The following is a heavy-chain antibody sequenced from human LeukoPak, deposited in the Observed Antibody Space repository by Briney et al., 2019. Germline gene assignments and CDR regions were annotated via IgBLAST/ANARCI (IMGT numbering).Heavy chain of an antibody. CDR3: ARDGSYSSSWYYYYMDV. CDR1: GFTFSSYS. V-gene: IGHV3-21*01. CDR2: ISSSSSYI. Sequence: GGSLTLSCAASGFTFSSYSMNWVRQAPGKWREWVSSISSSSSYIYYADSVKGRFTISRDNAKNSLYLQMSSLRAEDTAVYYCARDGSYSSSWYYYYMDVWGNGTTVTVSS. J-gene: IGHJ6*03. D-gene: IGHD6-13*01.